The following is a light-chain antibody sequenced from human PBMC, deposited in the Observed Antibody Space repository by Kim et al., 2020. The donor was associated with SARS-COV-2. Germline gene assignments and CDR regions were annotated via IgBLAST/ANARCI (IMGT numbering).Light chain of an antibody. J-gene: IGKJ2*01. CDR3: QQYFTYPYT. CDR2: KAS. Sequence: DIQMTQSPSTLSASVGDRVTITCRASQSIRSWLAWYQQKPGKAPKVLISKASTLETGVPSRFSGSGSGTEFTLPIGSLQPDDFAAYYCQQYFTYPYTFGQGTKVDIK. V-gene: IGKV1-5*03. CDR1: QSIRSW.